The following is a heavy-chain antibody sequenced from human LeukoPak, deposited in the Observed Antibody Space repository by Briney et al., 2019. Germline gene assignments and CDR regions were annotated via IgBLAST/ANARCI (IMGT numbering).Heavy chain of an antibody. CDR1: GYTFTVYY. J-gene: IGHJ5*02. V-gene: IGHV1-46*01. D-gene: IGHD3-10*01. Sequence: GASVKVTCKASGYTFTVYYMHWVRQAPGQGLEWMGIINPSGGSTSYAQKFQGRGTLTSDTSTSTGYLELSSLRYDDTAVYYCARAKTRERITMTFGDLLRAGYNWFDPWGQGSLVTVSS. CDR3: ARAKTRERITMTFGDLLRAGYNWFDP. CDR2: INPSGGST.